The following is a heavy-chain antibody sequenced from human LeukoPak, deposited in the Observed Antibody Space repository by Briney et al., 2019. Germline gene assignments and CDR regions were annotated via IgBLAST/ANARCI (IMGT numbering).Heavy chain of an antibody. Sequence: ASVKVSCKASGYTFTSYGINWVRQAPGQGLEWMGWISGHNGHTNYVQKMQGRVTMTTDTSTNTAYMELRNLTSDDTAVYYCARGPGIAVAGVLDDWGQGSLVTVSS. CDR1: GYTFTSYG. D-gene: IGHD6-19*01. CDR2: ISGHNGHT. J-gene: IGHJ4*02. CDR3: ARGPGIAVAGVLDD. V-gene: IGHV1-18*04.